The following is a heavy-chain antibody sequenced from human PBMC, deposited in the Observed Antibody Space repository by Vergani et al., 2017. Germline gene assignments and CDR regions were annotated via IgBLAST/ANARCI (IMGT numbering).Heavy chain of an antibody. Sequence: EVQLVESGGGLVQPGRSLRLSCAASGFTFDDYAMHWVRQAPGKGLEWVSGISWNSGSIGYADSVKGRFTISRDNAKNSLYLQMNSLSAGDTAVYYCAKANPRNSGYDYLYYYHAMDAWGQGTTVTVSS. D-gene: IGHD5-12*01. CDR3: AKANPRNSGYDYLYYYHAMDA. CDR1: GFTFDDYA. CDR2: ISWNSGSI. V-gene: IGHV3-9*01. J-gene: IGHJ6*02.